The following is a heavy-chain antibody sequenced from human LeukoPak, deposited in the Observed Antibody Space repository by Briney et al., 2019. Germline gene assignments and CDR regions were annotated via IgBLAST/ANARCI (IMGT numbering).Heavy chain of an antibody. CDR1: GLRFSNYY. V-gene: IGHV3-11*01. D-gene: IGHD2/OR15-2a*01. J-gene: IGHJ1*01. CDR3: ATNLIGAGEYFQQ. Sequence: GGSLRLSCAASGLRFSNYYVSWIRQAPGKGLQWVSYISSGGDIMHYADSVKGRFTSSRDNAKNSGYLEMNSLGAEDTAVYYCATNLIGAGEYFQQWGQGTLVTVSS. CDR2: ISSGGDIM.